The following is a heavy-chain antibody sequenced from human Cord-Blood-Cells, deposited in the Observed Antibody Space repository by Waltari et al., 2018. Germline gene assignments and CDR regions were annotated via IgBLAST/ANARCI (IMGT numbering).Heavy chain of an antibody. CDR3: AREDGYSSGWYTPYFDY. J-gene: IGHJ4*02. CDR2: INAGNGNT. Sequence: QVQLVQSGAEVKKPGASVKVSCKASGYTFTSYAMHWVRQAPGQRLEWMGWINAGNGNTKYSQKFQGRVTITRDTSASTAYMELSSLRSEDTAVYYCAREDGYSSGWYTPYFDYWGQGTLVTVSS. D-gene: IGHD6-19*01. CDR1: GYTFTSYA. V-gene: IGHV1-3*01.